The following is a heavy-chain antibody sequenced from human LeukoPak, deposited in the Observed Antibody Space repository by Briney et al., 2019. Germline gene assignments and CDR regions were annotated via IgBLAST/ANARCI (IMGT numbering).Heavy chain of an antibody. CDR2: ISTYHGNT. D-gene: IGHD3-10*01. J-gene: IGHJ3*01. CDR3: ARAPFGSRTHDTFDL. V-gene: IGHV1-18*01. CDR1: VYTFTTHD. Sequence: GASVKVSCKATVYTFTTHDITWVRQAPGVGLAWMGWISTYHGNTKYAQTLQGRVTMTTDTSTSTAYMELRSLRSDDTAVYYCARAPFGSRTHDTFDLWGQGTMVTVSS.